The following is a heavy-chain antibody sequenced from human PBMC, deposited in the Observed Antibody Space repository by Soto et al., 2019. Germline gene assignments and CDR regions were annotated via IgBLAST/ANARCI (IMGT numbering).Heavy chain of an antibody. Sequence: ASVKVSCTASGYTFTGYYMHWVRQAPGQGLEWMGWINPNSGGTNYAQKFQGWVTMTRDTSISTAYMELSRLRSDDTAVYYCARAKGSGSYFTEYYYYYGMDVWGQGTTVTVSS. CDR3: ARAKGSGSYFTEYYYYYGMDV. D-gene: IGHD3-10*01. CDR2: INPNSGGT. J-gene: IGHJ6*02. CDR1: GYTFTGYY. V-gene: IGHV1-2*04.